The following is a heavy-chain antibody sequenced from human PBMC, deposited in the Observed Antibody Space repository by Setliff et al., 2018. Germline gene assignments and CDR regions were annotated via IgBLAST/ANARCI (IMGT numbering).Heavy chain of an antibody. CDR2: ISAYNXHT. D-gene: IGHD6-19*01. CDR1: GYTFTSYC. J-gene: IGHJ4*02. V-gene: IGHV1-18*01. CDR3: ARDTPPRYTGYSDGWAPFDF. Sequence: ASVKVSCKASGYTFTSYCISWVRQAPGQGLEWMGYISAYNXHTNYAEKVQGRIAXXTDTSTNTAYMELRNLRSDDTAVCYCARDTPPRYTGYSDGWAPFDFWGQGTLVTVSS.